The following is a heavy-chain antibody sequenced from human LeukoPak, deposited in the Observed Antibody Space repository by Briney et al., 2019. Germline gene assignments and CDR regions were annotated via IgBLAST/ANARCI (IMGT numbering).Heavy chain of an antibody. V-gene: IGHV3-49*03. Sequence: GRSLRLSCTASGFTFDNYAMSWSRQAPGKGLEWVGFIRSKIYGGTTEYAASVKGRFTISRDDSKSIAYLQMTSLKSEDTAVYYCVRYSGDADYWGQGTLVTVSS. CDR3: VRYSGDADY. J-gene: IGHJ4*02. CDR2: IRSKIYGGTT. D-gene: IGHD5-12*01. CDR1: GFTFDNYA.